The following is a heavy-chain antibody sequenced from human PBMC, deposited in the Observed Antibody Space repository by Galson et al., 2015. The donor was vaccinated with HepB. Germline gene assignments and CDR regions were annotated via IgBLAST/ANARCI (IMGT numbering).Heavy chain of an antibody. CDR2: ISGSGGST. CDR1: GFTFSSYA. J-gene: IGHJ3*02. Sequence: SLRLSCAASGFTFSSYAMSWVRQAPGKGLEWVSAISGSGGSTYYADSVKGRFTISRDNSKNTLYLQMNSLRAEDTAVYYCARDKDDPTFGGAFDIWGQGTMVTVSS. V-gene: IGHV3-23*01. D-gene: IGHD3-10*02. CDR3: ARDKDDPTFGGAFDI.